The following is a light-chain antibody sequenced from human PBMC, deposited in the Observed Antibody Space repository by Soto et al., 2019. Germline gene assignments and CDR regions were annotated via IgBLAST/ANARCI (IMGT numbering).Light chain of an antibody. J-gene: IGLJ2*01. CDR1: SSDVGGYNY. CDR2: EVS. V-gene: IGLV2-8*01. Sequence: QSALTQPPSASGSPGQSVTISCTGTSSDVGGYNYVSWYQQHPGKAPKLMIYEVSKRPSGVPDRFSGSKSGNTASLTVSGLQAEDEADYYCSSYAGSNIPLFGGGTKLTVL. CDR3: SSYAGSNIPL.